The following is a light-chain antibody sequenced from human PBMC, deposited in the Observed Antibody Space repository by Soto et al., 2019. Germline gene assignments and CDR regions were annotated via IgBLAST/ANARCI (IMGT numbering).Light chain of an antibody. CDR1: QIISIF. CDR3: QQSVSTTWT. V-gene: IGKV1-39*01. Sequence: DIQMTQSTYSLSASVEDRVTITGRASQIISIFLTWYQQKAGKAPKLLIYAASSLQSGVPSRFSGSGSGTDFTLTISSLQPEDFASYYCQQSVSTTWTFGQGTKVDIK. J-gene: IGKJ1*01. CDR2: AAS.